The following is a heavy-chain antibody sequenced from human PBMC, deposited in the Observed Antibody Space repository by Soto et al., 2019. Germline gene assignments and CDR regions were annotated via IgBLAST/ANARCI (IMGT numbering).Heavy chain of an antibody. CDR2: ISYDGSNK. CDR1: GFTFSSYG. V-gene: IGHV3-30*18. J-gene: IGHJ4*02. CDR3: AKSAHLDLAHGLMSDY. Sequence: QVQLVESGGGVVQPGRSLRLSCAASGFTFSSYGMHWVRQAPGKGLEWVAVISYDGSNKYYADSVKGQFTISRDNSKNTLYLQMNSLRAEDTAVYYCAKSAHLDLAHGLMSDYWGQGTLVTVSS.